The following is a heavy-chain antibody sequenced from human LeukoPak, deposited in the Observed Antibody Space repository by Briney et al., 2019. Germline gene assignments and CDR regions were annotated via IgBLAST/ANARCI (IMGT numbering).Heavy chain of an antibody. V-gene: IGHV3-30*02. CDR1: GFTFNSHG. D-gene: IGHD3/OR15-3a*01. CDR2: IRSDGSSN. Sequence: GGSLRLSCAASGFTFNSHGMHWVRQAPGKGLEWVTFIRSDGSSNYYGDSVKGRFTLSRDNFKNTLSLQMNGLRAEDTAVYYCVRDRDWGFDYWGQGTLVTVSS. CDR3: VRDRDWGFDY. J-gene: IGHJ4*02.